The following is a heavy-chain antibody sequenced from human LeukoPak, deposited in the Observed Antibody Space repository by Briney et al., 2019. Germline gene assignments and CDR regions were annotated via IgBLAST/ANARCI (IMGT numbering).Heavy chain of an antibody. D-gene: IGHD3-10*01. V-gene: IGHV4-61*02. CDR1: GGSISSGSYY. J-gene: IGHJ4*02. CDR2: IYTSGST. Sequence: SETLSLTCTVSGGSISSGSYYWSWIRQPAGKGLEWIGRIYTSGSTNYNPSLKSRVTISVDTSKNQFSLKLSSVTAADTAVYYCARTFTGSGSYYPYWGQGTLVTVSS. CDR3: ARTFTGSGSYYPY.